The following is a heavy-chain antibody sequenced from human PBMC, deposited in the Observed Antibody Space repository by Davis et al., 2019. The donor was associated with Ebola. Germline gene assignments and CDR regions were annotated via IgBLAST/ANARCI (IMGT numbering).Heavy chain of an antibody. J-gene: IGHJ5*02. Sequence: PGGSLRLSCTVSGGSTNNHYWNWIRQAPGKGLEWIGNIHDNGNINYNPSLKSRITFSLDTSKNLFSLILTSVTAADTAVYYCARQWDLDLWGRGTRVTVSS. CDR3: ARQWDLDL. CDR2: IHDNGNI. V-gene: IGHV4-59*08. CDR1: GGSTNNHY. D-gene: IGHD1-26*01.